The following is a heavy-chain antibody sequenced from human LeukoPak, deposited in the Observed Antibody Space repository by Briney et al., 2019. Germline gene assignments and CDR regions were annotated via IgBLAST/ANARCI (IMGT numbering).Heavy chain of an antibody. CDR3: ARAGGYSYGLDY. Sequence: VASVKVSCKSSGYTFTSYDINWVRQATGQGLEWMGWMNPNSGNTGYAQKFQGRVTITRSTSISTAYMELSSLRSEDTAVYYCARAGGYSYGLDYWGQGTLVTVS. CDR1: GYTFTSYD. D-gene: IGHD5-18*01. J-gene: IGHJ4*02. CDR2: MNPNSGNT. V-gene: IGHV1-8*03.